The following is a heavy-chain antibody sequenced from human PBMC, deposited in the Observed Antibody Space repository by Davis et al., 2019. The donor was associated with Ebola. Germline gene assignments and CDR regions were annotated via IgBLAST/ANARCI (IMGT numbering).Heavy chain of an antibody. J-gene: IGHJ4*02. D-gene: IGHD6-19*01. V-gene: IGHV1-46*01. Sequence: AASVTVSCKASGYIFTPYAMHWVRQPPGQGLEWMGIINPSGGSTSYAQKFQGRVTMTRDTSTSTVYMELSSLRSEDTAVYYSARDGIPWLVRGYFDYWGQGTLVTVSS. CDR2: INPSGGST. CDR3: ARDGIPWLVRGYFDY. CDR1: GYIFTPYA.